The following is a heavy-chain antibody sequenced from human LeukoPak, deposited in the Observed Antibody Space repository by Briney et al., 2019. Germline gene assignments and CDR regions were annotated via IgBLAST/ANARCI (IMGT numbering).Heavy chain of an antibody. CDR3: ARVRYYFASGSYHVFPLLDH. V-gene: IGHV1-18*01. J-gene: IGHJ4*02. CDR1: GYTFTSYG. Sequence: GASVKVSCKASGYTFTSYGISWVRQAPGQGLEWLGWISTDNGNTNYAQKFQGRVTMITDTSTRTAYMELRRLRSDDTAVYYCARVRYYFASGSYHVFPLLDHWGQGTLVTVSS. D-gene: IGHD3-10*01. CDR2: ISTDNGNT.